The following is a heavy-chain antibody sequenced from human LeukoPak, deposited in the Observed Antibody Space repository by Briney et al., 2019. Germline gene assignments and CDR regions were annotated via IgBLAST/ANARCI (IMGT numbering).Heavy chain of an antibody. CDR1: GGSISSSNW. J-gene: IGHJ5*01. Sequence: SETLSLTCAVSGGSISSSNWWSWVRQPPGKGLEWIGSIYHSGSTYYNPSLKSRVTISLDTSNNQFSLKLSSVTAADTAVYYCARDPKSAVAADWFDPWGQGTLVTVSS. CDR2: IYHSGST. V-gene: IGHV4-4*02. CDR3: ARDPKSAVAADWFDP. D-gene: IGHD6-19*01.